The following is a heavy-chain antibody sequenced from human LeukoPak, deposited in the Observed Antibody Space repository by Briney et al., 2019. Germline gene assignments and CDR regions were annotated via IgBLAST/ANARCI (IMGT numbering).Heavy chain of an antibody. Sequence: GESLKISCKGSGYTFTNYYIGWVRQTPGKGLEWLGIISPGDSDARYSPSFQGQVTISADKSISTAYLRWSSLKASDTAMYYCARRYCSSTSCNPYFFDYWGQGTLVTVSS. CDR3: ARRYCSSTSCNPYFFDY. CDR1: GYTFTNYY. D-gene: IGHD2-2*01. CDR2: ISPGDSDA. J-gene: IGHJ4*02. V-gene: IGHV5-51*01.